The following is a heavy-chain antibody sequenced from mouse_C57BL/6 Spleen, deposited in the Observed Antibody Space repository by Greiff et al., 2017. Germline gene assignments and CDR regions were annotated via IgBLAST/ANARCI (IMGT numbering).Heavy chain of an antibody. CDR3: ARSGYYGSSLYYFDY. CDR2: IYPSDSET. Sequence: QVQLQQPGAELVRPGSSVKLSCKASGYTFTSYWMDWVKQRPGQGLEWIGNIYPSDSETHYNQKFKDKATLTVDKSSSTAYMQLSSLTSEDSAVXYCARSGYYGSSLYYFDYWGQGTTLTVAS. V-gene: IGHV1-61*01. CDR1: GYTFTSYW. J-gene: IGHJ2*01. D-gene: IGHD1-1*01.